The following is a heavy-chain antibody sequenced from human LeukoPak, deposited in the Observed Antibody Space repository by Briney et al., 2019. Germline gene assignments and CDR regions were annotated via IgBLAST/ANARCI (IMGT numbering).Heavy chain of an antibody. CDR2: ISSSSSYI. D-gene: IGHD5-24*01. CDR3: AREGEMATTLFDY. J-gene: IGHJ4*02. V-gene: IGHV3-21*01. Sequence: GGSLKLSCAASGFTFSSYSMNWVRQAPGKGLEWVSSISSSSSYIYYADSVKGRFTISRDNAKNSLYLQMNSLRAEDTAVYYCAREGEMATTLFDYWGQGTLVTVSS. CDR1: GFTFSSYS.